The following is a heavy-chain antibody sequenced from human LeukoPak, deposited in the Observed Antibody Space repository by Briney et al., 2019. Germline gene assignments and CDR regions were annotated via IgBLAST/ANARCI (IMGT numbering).Heavy chain of an antibody. V-gene: IGHV3-23*01. CDR3: AKGVAVASPYYFDY. J-gene: IGHJ4*02. CDR2: ISGSGSST. D-gene: IGHD6-19*01. Sequence: GGPLRFSCAASGFTFSSYAMSWVRQAPGKGLEWVSPISGSGSSTYYADSVKGRFTISRDNSKNTLYLQMNSLRAEDTAVYYCAKGVAVASPYYFDYWGQGTLVTVSS. CDR1: GFTFSSYA.